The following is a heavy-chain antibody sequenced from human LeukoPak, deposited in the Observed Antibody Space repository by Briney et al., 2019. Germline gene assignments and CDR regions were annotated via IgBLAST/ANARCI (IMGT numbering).Heavy chain of an antibody. CDR1: GGSINDYY. Sequence: KPSETLSLTCSVSGGSINDYYWSWIRQPPGKGLEWFGYVYYIGSTNYNPSLKSRVTISLHTSKNQFSLRLTSVTAADTAVYYCATGRYAYGSEYWGQGTLVTVSS. J-gene: IGHJ4*02. V-gene: IGHV4-59*08. CDR2: VYYIGST. CDR3: ATGRYAYGSEY. D-gene: IGHD3-10*01.